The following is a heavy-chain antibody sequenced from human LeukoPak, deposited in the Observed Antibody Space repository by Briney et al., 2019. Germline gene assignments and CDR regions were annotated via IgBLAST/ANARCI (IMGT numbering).Heavy chain of an antibody. Sequence: ASVKVSCKASGYTFTSCGISWVRQAPGHGLEWMGWISAYNGNTNYAQKLQGRVTITTDTSTSTAYMGLRRLRSYDPAVYYCVRDRNILPGSWFDPWGQGTLVTVSS. V-gene: IGHV1-18*01. CDR3: VRDRNILPGSWFDP. J-gene: IGHJ5*02. CDR1: GYTFTSCG. CDR2: ISAYNGNT. D-gene: IGHD1-26*01.